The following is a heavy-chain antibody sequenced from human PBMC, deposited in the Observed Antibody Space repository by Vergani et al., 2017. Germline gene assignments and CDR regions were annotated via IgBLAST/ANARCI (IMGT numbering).Heavy chain of an antibody. V-gene: IGHV4-39*07. J-gene: IGHJ4*02. CDR1: GGSISSSSYY. CDR3: ASLRFRSGWFDY. Sequence: QLQLQESGPGLVKPSETLSLTCTVSGGSISSSSYYWGWIRQPPGKGLEWIGSIYYSGSTYYNPSLKSRVPISVDTSKNQFSLKLSSVTAADTAVYYCASLRFRSGWFDYWGQGTLVTVSS. CDR2: IYYSGST. D-gene: IGHD6-19*01.